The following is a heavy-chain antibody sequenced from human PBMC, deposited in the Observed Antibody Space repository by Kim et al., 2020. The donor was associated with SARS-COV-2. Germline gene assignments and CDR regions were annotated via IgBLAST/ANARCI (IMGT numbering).Heavy chain of an antibody. CDR3: ARLIQRGYGDYFDY. J-gene: IGHJ4*02. CDR2: IYYSGTT. D-gene: IGHD5-12*01. Sequence: SETLSLTCTVSGGSISSSSYYWGWIRQPPGKGLEWIGSIYYSGTTYYNPSLKSRVTISVDTSKNQFSLKLSSVTAADTAVYYCARLIQRGYGDYFDYWGQGTLVTVSS. CDR1: GGSISSSSYY. V-gene: IGHV4-39*01.